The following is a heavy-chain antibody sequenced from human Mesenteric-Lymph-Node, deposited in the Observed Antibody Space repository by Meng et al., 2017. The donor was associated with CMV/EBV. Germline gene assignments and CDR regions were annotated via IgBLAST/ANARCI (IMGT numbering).Heavy chain of an antibody. CDR1: FTVSGNY. D-gene: IGHD6-13*01. V-gene: IGHV3-53*04. CDR2: ISSDGTV. CDR3: AKMIAAAGTVGGDYFDY. Sequence: FTVSGNYMSWVRQAPGKGMEWVSVISSDGTVFDADSVKGRFTISRHNSMNTLYLQMNSLRAEDTAVYYCAKMIAAAGTVGGDYFDYWGQGTLVTVSS. J-gene: IGHJ4*02.